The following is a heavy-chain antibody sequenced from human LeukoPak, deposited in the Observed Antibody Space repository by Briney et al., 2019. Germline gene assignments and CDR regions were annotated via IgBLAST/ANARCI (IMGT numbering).Heavy chain of an antibody. Sequence: SETLSLTCTVSGGSISSYYWSWIRQPAGKGPEWIGRIYTSGSTNYNPSLKSRVTMSVDTSKSQFSLKLSSVTAADTAVYYCARDLYYHDSSGYQGWFDPWGQGTLVTVSS. CDR2: IYTSGST. V-gene: IGHV4-4*07. D-gene: IGHD3-22*01. CDR3: ARDLYYHDSSGYQGWFDP. J-gene: IGHJ5*02. CDR1: GGSISSYY.